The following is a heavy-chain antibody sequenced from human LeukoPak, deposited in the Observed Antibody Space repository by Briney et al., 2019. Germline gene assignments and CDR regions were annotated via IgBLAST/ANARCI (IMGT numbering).Heavy chain of an antibody. CDR3: VRDGGTTGYDLLDY. CDR2: INQDGSEK. J-gene: IGHJ4*02. V-gene: IGHV3-7*01. D-gene: IGHD5-12*01. Sequence: GGSLRLSCAASGFTFRSYWMSWVRQAPGKGLEWVANINQDGSEKYHVDSVKGRFTISRDNAKNSVHLQMNSLTAEDTAVYYCVRDGGTTGYDLLDYWGQGTLLTVSS. CDR1: GFTFRSYW.